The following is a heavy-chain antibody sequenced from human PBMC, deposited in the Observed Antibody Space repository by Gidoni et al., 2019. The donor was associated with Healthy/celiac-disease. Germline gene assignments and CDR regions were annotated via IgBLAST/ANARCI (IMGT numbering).Heavy chain of an antibody. CDR3: ARAGTFSSSSGWLDP. CDR2: VSWNSGNT. D-gene: IGHD6-6*01. CDR1: GFGFGGYA. V-gene: IGHV3-9*01. Sequence: EVQLVESGGGLVQPGRSLRLPCAASGFGFGGYAMHWVRQVPGKGLEWVSGVSWNSGNTAYADSVKGRFTISRDNAKNSLFLQMDSLRGEDTALYFCARAGTFSSSSGWLDPWGQGTLVTVSS. J-gene: IGHJ5*02.